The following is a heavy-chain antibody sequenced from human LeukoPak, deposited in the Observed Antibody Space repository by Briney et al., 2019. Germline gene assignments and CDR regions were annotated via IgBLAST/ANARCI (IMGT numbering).Heavy chain of an antibody. J-gene: IGHJ4*02. CDR1: GGTFSSYA. V-gene: IGHV1-69*04. Sequence: SVKVSCKASGGTFSSYAISWVRQAPGQGLEWMGRIIPILGIANYAQKFQGRVTITADKSTSTAYMELSSLRSEDTAVYYCARARGYYGSGSYSPDYFDYWGQGTLVTVSS. CDR2: IIPILGIA. D-gene: IGHD3-10*01. CDR3: ARARGYYGSGSYSPDYFDY.